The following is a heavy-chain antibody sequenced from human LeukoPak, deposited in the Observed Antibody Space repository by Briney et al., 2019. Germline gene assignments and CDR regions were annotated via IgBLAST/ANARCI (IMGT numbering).Heavy chain of an antibody. D-gene: IGHD4-17*01. CDR2: ISSTGTTI. CDR3: ARDPRDYGHFTGGS. V-gene: IGHV3-48*02. CDR1: GFTFSNSG. Sequence: PGGTLRLSRVASGFTFSNSGMNSARQSPGPGLEWVSYISSTGTTIYFADSVKGRFTISRDNAKSSLFLQMSSLRDDDTAVYYCARDPRDYGHFTGGSWGQGTLVTVSS. J-gene: IGHJ5*02.